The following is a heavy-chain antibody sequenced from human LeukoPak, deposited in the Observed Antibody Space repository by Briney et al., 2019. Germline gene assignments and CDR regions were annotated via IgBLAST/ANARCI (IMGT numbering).Heavy chain of an antibody. D-gene: IGHD3-10*01. CDR1: GFTFSSYA. CDR2: ISGSGGST. CDR3: ARDQSRGTMVRGVITNVYYFDY. J-gene: IGHJ4*02. V-gene: IGHV3-23*01. Sequence: GGSLGLSCAASGFTFSSYAMSWVRQAPGKGLEWVSAISGSGGSTYYADSVKGRFTISRDNSKNTLYLQMNSLRAEDTAVYYCARDQSRGTMVRGVITNVYYFDYWGQGTLVTVSS.